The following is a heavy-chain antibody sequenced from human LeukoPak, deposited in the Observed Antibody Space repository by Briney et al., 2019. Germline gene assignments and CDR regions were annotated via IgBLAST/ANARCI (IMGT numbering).Heavy chain of an antibody. D-gene: IGHD2-2*01. CDR3: AKGFNVVPAAMPAWGIDY. CDR1: GFTFSSYA. CDR2: ISGSGGST. Sequence: GGSLRLSCAASGFTFSSYAMSWVRQAPGKGLEWVSAISGSGGSTYYADSVKGRFTISRDNSKNTLYLQMNSLRAEDTAVYYCAKGFNVVPAAMPAWGIDYWGQGTLVTVSS. J-gene: IGHJ4*02. V-gene: IGHV3-23*01.